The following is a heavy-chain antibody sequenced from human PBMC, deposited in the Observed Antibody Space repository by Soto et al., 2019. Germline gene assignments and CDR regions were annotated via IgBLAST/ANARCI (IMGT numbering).Heavy chain of an antibody. V-gene: IGHV4-59*01. CDR3: GSVRPSGYVLS. J-gene: IGHJ5*02. D-gene: IGHD6-25*01. Sequence: QVQLQESGPGLVKPSETLSLTCTVSGGSLSSYYWTWIRQSPGKGLEWIGYVYFSGNTNYNPSLKSRVTISIDTSRNKFSPRLASVSAADTAFYYCGSVRPSGYVLSWGQGTLVTVSS. CDR1: GGSLSSYY. CDR2: VYFSGNT.